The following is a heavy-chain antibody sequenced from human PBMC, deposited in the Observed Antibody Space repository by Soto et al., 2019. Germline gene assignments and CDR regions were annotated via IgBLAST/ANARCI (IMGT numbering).Heavy chain of an antibody. CDR3: ANRYGGNSVRYFDY. CDR1: GFTFSSYA. J-gene: IGHJ4*02. CDR2: ISGSGGST. Sequence: GGSLRLSCAASGFTFSSYAMSWVRQAPGKWLEWVSAISGSGGSTYYADSVKGRFTISRDNSKNTLYLQMNSLRAEDTAVYYCANRYGGNSVRYFDYWGQGXLVTVYS. D-gene: IGHD2-21*02. V-gene: IGHV3-23*01.